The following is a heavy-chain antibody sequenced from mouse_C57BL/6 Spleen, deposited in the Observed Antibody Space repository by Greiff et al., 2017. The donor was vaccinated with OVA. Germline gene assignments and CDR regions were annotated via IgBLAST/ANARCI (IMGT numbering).Heavy chain of an antibody. Sequence: QVQLQQSGAELVKPGASVKLSCKASGYTFTSYWMHWVKQRPGRGLEWIGRIDPNSGGTKYNEKFKSKATLTVDQPSSTAYMQLSSLTSEDSAVYYCARYYYGSSLYAMDYWGQGTSVTVSS. CDR3: ARYYYGSSLYAMDY. CDR2: IDPNSGGT. V-gene: IGHV1-72*01. J-gene: IGHJ4*01. CDR1: GYTFTSYW. D-gene: IGHD1-1*01.